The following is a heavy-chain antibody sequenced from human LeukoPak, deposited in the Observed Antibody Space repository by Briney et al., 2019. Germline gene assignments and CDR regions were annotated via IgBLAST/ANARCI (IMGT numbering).Heavy chain of an antibody. CDR3: ARVYYSRFDP. Sequence: PSETLSLTCSVSGGSISSHYWSWVRQPAGKGLEWIGHIYTSGTTNYNPSIRSRVTMSVDTSKNQFSLRLTSVTAADTAVYYCARVYYSRFDPWGQGTLVTVSS. D-gene: IGHD2-21*01. CDR2: IYTSGTT. V-gene: IGHV4-4*07. J-gene: IGHJ5*02. CDR1: GGSISSHY.